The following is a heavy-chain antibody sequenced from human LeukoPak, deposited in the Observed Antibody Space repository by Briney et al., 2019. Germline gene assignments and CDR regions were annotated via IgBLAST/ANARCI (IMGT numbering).Heavy chain of an antibody. CDR2: LSYSGKT. Sequence: SDTLSLTCIISGGSINSSPYYWGWIRQPPGEGLEWIGTLSYSGKTYYNPSLKTRVTISIDTSKNQFSLKLTSATAADTAGDCCARDHSGASYPYYHYHIHVWRKGPTVTVSS. J-gene: IGHJ6*03. V-gene: IGHV4-39*07. CDR1: GGSINSSPYY. D-gene: IGHD1-26*01. CDR3: ARDHSGASYPYYHYHIHV.